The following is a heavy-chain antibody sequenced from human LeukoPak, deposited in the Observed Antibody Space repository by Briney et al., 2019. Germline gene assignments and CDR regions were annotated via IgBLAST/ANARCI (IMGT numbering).Heavy chain of an antibody. D-gene: IGHD3-16*01. Sequence: GGSLRLSCAASGFTFSDYWMYWVRQAPGKGLVWVSIINTDTRGTYYADSVKGRFTISRDNAKDTLYLQMNSLRAEDTAVYYCVRAGAYHFDNWGQGTLVTVSS. CDR3: VRAGAYHFDN. V-gene: IGHV3-74*01. J-gene: IGHJ4*02. CDR2: INTDTRGT. CDR1: GFTFSDYW.